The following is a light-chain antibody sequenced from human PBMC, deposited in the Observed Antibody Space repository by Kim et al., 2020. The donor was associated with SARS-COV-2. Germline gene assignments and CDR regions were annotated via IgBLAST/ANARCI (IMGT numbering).Light chain of an antibody. Sequence: SYELTQPPSVSVSPGQTASITCSGDKLGDKYVWWYQQKPGQSPVLVIYQDSKWPSGIPERFSGSNSGNTATLTISGTQAMDEADYYCQAWDSSTVVFGGGTQLTVL. J-gene: IGLJ2*01. V-gene: IGLV3-1*01. CDR2: QDS. CDR3: QAWDSSTVV. CDR1: KLGDKY.